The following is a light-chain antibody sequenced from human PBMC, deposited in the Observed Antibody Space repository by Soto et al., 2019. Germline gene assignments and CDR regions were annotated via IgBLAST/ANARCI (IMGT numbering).Light chain of an antibody. CDR3: GAWDSSLNGGV. CDR1: SSNIGMNS. Sequence: QSVLTQPPSVSAAPGQKVIISCSGSSSNIGMNSVSWYQQFPGTAPKLLIYDNNKRPSEIPDRFSGSKSGTSGTLGIAGLQTGDEADYYCGAWDSSLNGGVFGAGTKLTVL. J-gene: IGLJ1*01. CDR2: DNN. V-gene: IGLV1-51*01.